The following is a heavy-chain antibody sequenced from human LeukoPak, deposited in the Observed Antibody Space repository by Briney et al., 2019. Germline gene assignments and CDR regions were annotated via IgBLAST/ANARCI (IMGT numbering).Heavy chain of an antibody. Sequence: SVKVSCKASGGTFSSYAISWVRQAPGQGLEWMGGIIPIFGTANYAQKFQGRVTITTDESTSTAYMELSSLRSEDTAVYYCARVDGSSSYHFDYRGQGTLVTVSS. CDR3: ARVDGSSSYHFDY. CDR1: GGTFSSYA. J-gene: IGHJ4*02. CDR2: IIPIFGTA. D-gene: IGHD6-6*01. V-gene: IGHV1-69*05.